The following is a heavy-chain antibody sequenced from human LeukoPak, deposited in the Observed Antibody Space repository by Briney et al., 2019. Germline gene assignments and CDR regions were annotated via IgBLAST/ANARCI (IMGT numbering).Heavy chain of an antibody. CDR1: GYTFTGYY. Sequence: ASAKVSCKASGYTFTGYYMHWVRQAPGQGLEWMGRINPNSGGTNYAQKFQGRVTMTRDTSISTAYMELSRLRSDDTAVYYCARGGYCSGGSCYAAYYFDYWGQGTLVTVSS. CDR3: ARGGYCSGGSCYAAYYFDY. CDR2: INPNSGGT. J-gene: IGHJ4*02. V-gene: IGHV1-2*06. D-gene: IGHD2-15*01.